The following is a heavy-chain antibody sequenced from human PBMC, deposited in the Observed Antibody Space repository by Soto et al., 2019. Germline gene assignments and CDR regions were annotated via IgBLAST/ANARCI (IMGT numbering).Heavy chain of an antibody. D-gene: IGHD3-10*01. CDR1: GFTFSSYA. CDR3: AKKVNSGPGSQYFDF. V-gene: IGHV3-23*01. CDR2: ISGSGGST. Sequence: EVQLLESGGGLVQPGGSLRLSCAASGFTFSSYAMSWVRQAPGKGLEWVSAISGSGGSTYYADSVKGRFTISRDNSKNMLFLQMNSLRGEDTAIYYCAKKVNSGPGSQYFDFWGQGTLVTVSS. J-gene: IGHJ4*02.